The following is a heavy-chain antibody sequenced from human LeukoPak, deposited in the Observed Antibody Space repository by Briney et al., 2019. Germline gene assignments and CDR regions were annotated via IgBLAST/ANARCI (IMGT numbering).Heavy chain of an antibody. V-gene: IGHV4-59*12. D-gene: IGHD3-10*01. CDR2: IYYSGST. J-gene: IGHJ3*02. CDR1: GGSISSYY. Sequence: SETLSLTCTVSGGSISSYYWSWIRQPPGKGLEWIGYIYYSGSTNYNPSLKSRVTISVDTSKNQFSLKLSSVTAADTAVYYCARGWVYYYGSGSYPDAFDIWGQGTMVTVSS. CDR3: ARGWVYYYGSGSYPDAFDI.